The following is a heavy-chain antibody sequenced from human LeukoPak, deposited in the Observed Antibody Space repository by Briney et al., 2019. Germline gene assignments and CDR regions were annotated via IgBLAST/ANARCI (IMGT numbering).Heavy chain of an antibody. CDR2: IADSGRST. V-gene: IGHV3-23*01. CDR3: ARNMDTSGWYSFDS. D-gene: IGHD6-19*01. CDR1: GFIFNTYV. J-gene: IGHJ4*02. Sequence: SGGSLRLSCAASGFIFNTYVMNWVRQAPGKELEWVSTIADSGRSTYYADSVKGRFTISRDNSKNMLYLQMNSLRAEDTALYYCARNMDTSGWYSFDSWGQGTLVTVSS.